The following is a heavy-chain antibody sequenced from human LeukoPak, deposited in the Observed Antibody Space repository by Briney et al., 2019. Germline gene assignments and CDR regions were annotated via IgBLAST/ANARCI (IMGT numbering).Heavy chain of an antibody. D-gene: IGHD3-22*01. V-gene: IGHV3-13*01. Sequence: GGSLRLSCAVSGFTFNYYDMHWVRQAPGNLREWVSAILTTGDTHYPDSVKGRFAMSREDAKNSVHLQMNTLRAGDTAVYYCARGVSYYYDNSGHPGWYFDLWGRGTLVTVSS. CDR2: ILTTGDT. CDR1: GFTFNYYD. CDR3: ARGVSYYYDNSGHPGWYFDL. J-gene: IGHJ2*01.